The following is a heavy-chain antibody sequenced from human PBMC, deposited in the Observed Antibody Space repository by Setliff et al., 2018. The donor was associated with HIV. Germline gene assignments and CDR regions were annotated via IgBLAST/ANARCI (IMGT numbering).Heavy chain of an antibody. J-gene: IGHJ5*02. V-gene: IGHV4-34*01. D-gene: IGHD2-15*01. Sequence: LSLTCAVYGGSFSGYYWSWIRQPPGKGLEWIGEINHSGSTNYNPSLKSRVTISVDTSKNQFSLKLSSVTAADTAVYYCARGGDVVVVAASSWFDPWGQGTLVTVSS. CDR1: GGSFSGYY. CDR2: INHSGST. CDR3: ARGGDVVVVAASSWFDP.